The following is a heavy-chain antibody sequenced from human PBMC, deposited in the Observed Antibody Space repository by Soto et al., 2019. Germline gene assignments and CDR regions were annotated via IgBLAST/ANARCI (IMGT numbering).Heavy chain of an antibody. Sequence: QVQLVQSGAEVKKPGASVKVSCKASGYTFTSYGISWVRQAPGQGLEWMGWISAYNGNTNYAQKLQGRVTMTTDTPTSTAYMELRSLRSDDTAVYYCARLGDCSSTSCYTSYGMDVWGQGTTVTVSS. CDR1: GYTFTSYG. J-gene: IGHJ6*02. CDR3: ARLGDCSSTSCYTSYGMDV. V-gene: IGHV1-18*01. D-gene: IGHD2-2*02. CDR2: ISAYNGNT.